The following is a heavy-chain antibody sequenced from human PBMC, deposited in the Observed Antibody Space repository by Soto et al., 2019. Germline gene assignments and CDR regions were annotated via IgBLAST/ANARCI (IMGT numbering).Heavy chain of an antibody. J-gene: IGHJ4*02. CDR2: ISYDGSNK. Sequence: PGVSLRLSCAASGFNFSSYGMHWVRQAPGKGLEWVAVISYDGSNKYYADSVKGRFTISRDNSKNTLYLQMNSLRAEDTAVYYCAKPPPYSSSWYYFDYWGQGTPVTVSS. D-gene: IGHD6-13*01. CDR3: AKPPPYSSSWYYFDY. CDR1: GFNFSSYG. V-gene: IGHV3-30*18.